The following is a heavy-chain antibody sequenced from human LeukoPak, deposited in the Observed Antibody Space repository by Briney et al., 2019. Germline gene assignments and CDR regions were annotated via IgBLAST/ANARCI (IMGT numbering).Heavy chain of an antibody. CDR3: AGFHSSGWYYYYYGMDV. CDR2: IISSSSYI. CDR1: GFTFSSYS. Sequence: PGGSLRLSCAASGFTFSSYSMNWVRQAPGKGLEWVSSIISSSSYIYYADSVKGRFTISRDNAKNSLYLQMNSLRAEDTAVYYCAGFHSSGWYYYYYGMDVWGQGTTVTVSS. J-gene: IGHJ6*02. V-gene: IGHV3-21*01. D-gene: IGHD6-19*01.